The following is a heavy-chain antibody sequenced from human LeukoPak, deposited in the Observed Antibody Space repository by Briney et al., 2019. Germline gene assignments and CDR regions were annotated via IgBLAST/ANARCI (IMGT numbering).Heavy chain of an antibody. CDR1: GFIFRTYG. CDR2: ISNDGSNK. V-gene: IGHV3-30*18. CDR3: AKGLSGGGQRGYFDY. Sequence: GGSLRLSCAASGFIFRTYGIHWVRQAPGKGLEWVAVISNDGSNKYYADSVKGRFTISRDNSKNTLYLQMNSLRAEDTAVYYCAKGLSGGGQRGYFDYWGQGTLVTVSS. D-gene: IGHD4-23*01. J-gene: IGHJ4*02.